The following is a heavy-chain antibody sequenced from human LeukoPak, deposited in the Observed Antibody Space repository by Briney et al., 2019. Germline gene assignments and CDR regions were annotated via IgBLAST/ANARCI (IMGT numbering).Heavy chain of an antibody. CDR2: IYSGGST. D-gene: IGHD3-10*01. J-gene: IGHJ4*02. V-gene: IGHV3-53*01. CDR1: GFTVSSNY. Sequence: GGSLRLSCAASGFTVSSNYMSWVRQAPGKGLEWVSVIYSGGSTYYADSVKGRFTISRDNSKNTLYLQMNSLRAEDTAVYYCARVTNYYGSGSFGYYFDYWGQGTLVTISS. CDR3: ARVTNYYGSGSFGYYFDY.